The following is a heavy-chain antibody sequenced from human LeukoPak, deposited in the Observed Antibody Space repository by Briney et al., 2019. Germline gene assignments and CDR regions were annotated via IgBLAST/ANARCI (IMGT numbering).Heavy chain of an antibody. V-gene: IGHV4-31*03. CDR1: GGSISSGGYY. Sequence: PSETLSLTCTVSGGSISSGGYYWSWIRQHPGKGLEWIGYIYYSGSTYYNPSLKSRVTISVDTSKNQFSLKLSSVTAADTAVYYCARAPYYPSIRTSQNYGMDVWGQGTTVTVSS. J-gene: IGHJ6*02. CDR2: IYYSGST. CDR3: ARAPYYPSIRTSQNYGMDV. D-gene: IGHD3-10*01.